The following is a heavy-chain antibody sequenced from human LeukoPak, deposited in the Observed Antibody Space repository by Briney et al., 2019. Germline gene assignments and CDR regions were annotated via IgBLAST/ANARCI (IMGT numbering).Heavy chain of an antibody. CDR1: GFTFSSYW. CDR3: AKGRILWFGEQSDFDY. Sequence: PGGSLRLSCAASGFTFSSYWMSWVRQAPGKGLEWVANIKQDGSEKYYVDSVKGRFTISRDNAKNSLYLQMNSLRAEDTATYFCAKGRILWFGEQSDFDYWGQGTLVTVSS. V-gene: IGHV3-7*03. D-gene: IGHD3-10*01. CDR2: IKQDGSEK. J-gene: IGHJ4*02.